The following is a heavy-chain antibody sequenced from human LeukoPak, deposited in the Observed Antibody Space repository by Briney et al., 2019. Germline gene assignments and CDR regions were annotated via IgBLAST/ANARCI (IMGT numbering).Heavy chain of an antibody. Sequence: SETLSLTCTVSGGSISGYYWSWIRQPPGQGLEWIAYIHSNGYTNYNPSLKTRVTISVDTSNNQFSLKVTSVNAADTAMYYCARHLTGSSVCIEYWGQGTLVTVSS. D-gene: IGHD2-8*02. CDR1: GGSISGYY. V-gene: IGHV4-4*09. J-gene: IGHJ4*02. CDR3: ARHLTGSSVCIEY. CDR2: IHSNGYT.